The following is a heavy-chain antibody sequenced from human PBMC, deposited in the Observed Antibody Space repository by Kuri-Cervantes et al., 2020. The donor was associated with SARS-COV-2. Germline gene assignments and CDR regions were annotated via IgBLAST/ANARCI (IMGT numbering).Heavy chain of an antibody. CDR3: ARAAGEAITIFGVVILGAFDT. J-gene: IGHJ3*02. Sequence: GESLKSLCVASGFTFSSYAMHWVRQAPGKGLEWVAVISYDGSNKYYADSVKGRFTISRDNSKNTLYLQMNSLRAEDTAVYYCARAAGEAITIFGVVILGAFDTWGQWTMVTVSS. D-gene: IGHD3-3*01. V-gene: IGHV3-30-3*01. CDR1: GFTFSSYA. CDR2: ISYDGSNK.